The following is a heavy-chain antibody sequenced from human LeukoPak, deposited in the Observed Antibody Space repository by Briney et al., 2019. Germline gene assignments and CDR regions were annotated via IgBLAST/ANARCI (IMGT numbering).Heavy chain of an antibody. J-gene: IGHJ5*02. CDR3: ARGGGYCSSTSCYLGWFDP. Sequence: ASVKVSCKASGYTFTSYYMHWVRQAPGQGLEWMGIINPSGGNTSYAQKFQGRVTMTRDTSTSTVYMELSSLRSEDTAVYYCARGGGYCSSTSCYLGWFDPWGQGTLVTVSS. V-gene: IGHV1-46*01. CDR2: INPSGGNT. CDR1: GYTFTSYY. D-gene: IGHD2-2*03.